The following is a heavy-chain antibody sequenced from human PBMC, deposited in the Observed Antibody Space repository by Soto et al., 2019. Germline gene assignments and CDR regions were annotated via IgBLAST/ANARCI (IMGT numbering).Heavy chain of an antibody. CDR1: GGSISSGGYS. Sequence: SETLSLTCAVSGGSISSGGYSWSWIRQPPGKGLEWIGYIYHSGSTYYNPSLKSRVTISVDRSKNQFSLKLSSVTAADTAVYYCARMVVAANNFDYWGQGTLVTVSS. CDR2: IYHSGST. CDR3: ARMVVAANNFDY. V-gene: IGHV4-30-2*01. D-gene: IGHD2-15*01. J-gene: IGHJ4*02.